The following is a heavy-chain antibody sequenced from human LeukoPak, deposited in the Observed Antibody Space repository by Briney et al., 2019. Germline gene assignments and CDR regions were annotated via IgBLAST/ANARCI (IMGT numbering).Heavy chain of an antibody. CDR2: ISSSGSTI. Sequence: GGSLRLSCAAPGFTFSDYYMSWIRQAPGKGLEWVSYISSSGSTIYYADSVKGRFTISRDNAKNSLYLQMNSLRAEDTAVYYCARTGYSSSWYEYYFDYWGQGTLVTVSS. D-gene: IGHD6-13*01. V-gene: IGHV3-11*04. CDR1: GFTFSDYY. J-gene: IGHJ4*02. CDR3: ARTGYSSSWYEYYFDY.